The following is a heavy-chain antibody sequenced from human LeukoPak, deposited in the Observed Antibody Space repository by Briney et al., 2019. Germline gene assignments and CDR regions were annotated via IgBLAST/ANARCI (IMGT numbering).Heavy chain of an antibody. Sequence: GGSLRLSCAASGFTVSSNYMSWVRQAPGKGLEWVSVIYSGGSTYYADSVKGRFTFSRDNSKNTLYLQMNSLRAEDTAVYYCARGPTMYGLDVWGQGTTVTVSS. CDR1: GFTVSSNY. CDR3: ARGPTMYGLDV. V-gene: IGHV3-53*01. CDR2: IYSGGST. J-gene: IGHJ6*02.